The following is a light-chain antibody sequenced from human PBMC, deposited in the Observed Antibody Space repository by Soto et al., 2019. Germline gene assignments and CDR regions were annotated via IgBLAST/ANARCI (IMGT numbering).Light chain of an antibody. J-gene: IGLJ3*02. Sequence: QSVLTQPASVSGSPGQSITISCTGTSSDVGSYNLVSWYQQHPGKAPKLMIYEGSKRPSGVSNRFSGSKSGNTASLTFSGLQAEDEADYYCCSYAGPRTLVFGGGTKLTVL. CDR2: EGS. V-gene: IGLV2-23*01. CDR1: SSDVGSYNL. CDR3: CSYAGPRTLV.